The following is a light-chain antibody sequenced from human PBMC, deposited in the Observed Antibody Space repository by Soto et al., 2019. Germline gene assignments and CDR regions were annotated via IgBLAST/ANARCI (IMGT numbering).Light chain of an antibody. CDR3: QSYDSGLSGVV. CDR1: SSNIGAGSD. CDR2: ANS. V-gene: IGLV1-40*01. J-gene: IGLJ2*01. Sequence: QSVLTQPPSVSGVPGQRVTISCSGSSSNIGAGSDVHWYQQLPGTAPKLLIYANSNRPSGVPDRFSGSKSGTSASLAITGLQAEDEADYYCQSYDSGLSGVVFGGGTKLTVL.